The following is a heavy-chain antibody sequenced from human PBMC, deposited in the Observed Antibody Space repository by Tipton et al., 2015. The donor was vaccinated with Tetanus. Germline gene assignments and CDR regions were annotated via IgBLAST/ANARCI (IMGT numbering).Heavy chain of an antibody. Sequence: SLRLSCAASRFSFSSYGMHWVRQAPGKGLEWVAVSWYDGTDKYYADSVKGRVTISRDNSKNTLYLQMNSLRAEDTAVYYCAREADCSGGSCFSGDFDNWGQGTQVTVSS. V-gene: IGHV3-33*01. D-gene: IGHD2-15*01. CDR3: AREADCSGGSCFSGDFDN. CDR1: RFSFSSYG. CDR2: SWYDGTDK. J-gene: IGHJ4*02.